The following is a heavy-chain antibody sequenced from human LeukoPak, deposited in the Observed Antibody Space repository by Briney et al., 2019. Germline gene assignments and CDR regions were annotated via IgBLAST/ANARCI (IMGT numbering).Heavy chain of an antibody. D-gene: IGHD3-10*01. V-gene: IGHV4-61*02. CDR3: ARDRLLWFGELSSVEDY. J-gene: IGHJ4*02. CDR2: IYTSGST. Sequence: SETLSLTCTVSGYSISSGYYWGWIRQPAGKGLEWIGRIYTSGSTNYNPSLKSRVTISLDTSKNQFSLKLSSVTAANTAVYYCARDRLLWFGELSSVEDYWGQGTLVTVSS. CDR1: GYSISSGYY.